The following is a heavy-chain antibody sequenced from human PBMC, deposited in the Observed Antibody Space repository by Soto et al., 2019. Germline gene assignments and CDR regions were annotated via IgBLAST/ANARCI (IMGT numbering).Heavy chain of an antibody. CDR1: GFTFSNAL. CDR3: TTGLTIFGVVIDP. CDR2: IKSKSDGATT. Sequence: EVQLVESGGGLVKPGGSLRLSCAASGFTFSNALMTWVRQAPGKGLEWVGRIKSKSDGATTDDAAPVRGRFIISRDDSKNTLYLQMNSLKTEDTAVYYCTTGLTIFGVVIDPWGQGTLVTVSS. D-gene: IGHD3-3*01. J-gene: IGHJ5*02. V-gene: IGHV3-15*01.